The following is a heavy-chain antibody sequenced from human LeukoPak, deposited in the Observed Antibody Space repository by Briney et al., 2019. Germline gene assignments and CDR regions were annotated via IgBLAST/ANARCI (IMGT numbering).Heavy chain of an antibody. J-gene: IGHJ4*02. Sequence: GGSLRLSCAASGFTFSSYAMRWVRQAAGKGLEWVAVISYDGSNKYYADSVKGRFTISRDNSKNTLYLQMNSLRAEDTAVYYCAISFYCSSTSCYRAFDYWGQGTLVTGSS. V-gene: IGHV3-30*01. D-gene: IGHD2-2*01. CDR2: ISYDGSNK. CDR1: GFTFSSYA. CDR3: AISFYCSSTSCYRAFDY.